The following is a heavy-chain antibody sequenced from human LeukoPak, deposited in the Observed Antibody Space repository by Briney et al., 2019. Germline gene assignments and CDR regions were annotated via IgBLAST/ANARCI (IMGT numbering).Heavy chain of an antibody. CDR3: ARLSQTPDRYSSGGYFYLGY. CDR2: MNPNTGRT. CDR1: RYTFTSYD. Sequence: ASVKVSCKASRYTFTSYDINWVREAAGQGLEWMGWMNPNTGRTGFAQKFQGRLTMTRDTSINTAYMELISLRSDDTAVYYCARLSQTPDRYSSGGYFYLGYWGQGTPVTVSS. J-gene: IGHJ4*02. V-gene: IGHV1-8*01. D-gene: IGHD2-21*02.